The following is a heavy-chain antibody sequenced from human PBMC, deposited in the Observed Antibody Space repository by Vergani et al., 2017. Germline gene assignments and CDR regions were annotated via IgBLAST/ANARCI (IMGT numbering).Heavy chain of an antibody. J-gene: IGHJ6*02. CDR1: GYTLTELS. Sequence: QVQLVQSGAEVKKPGASVKVSCKVSGYTLTELSMHWVRQAPGKGLEWMGGFDPEDGETIYAQKFQGRVTMTEDTSTDTAYMELSSLRSEDTAGYYCATPRLRFSYCYYYGMNVWGQVSTVTVSS. CDR3: ATPRLRFSYCYYYGMNV. CDR2: FDPEDGET. D-gene: IGHD5-12*01. V-gene: IGHV1-24*01.